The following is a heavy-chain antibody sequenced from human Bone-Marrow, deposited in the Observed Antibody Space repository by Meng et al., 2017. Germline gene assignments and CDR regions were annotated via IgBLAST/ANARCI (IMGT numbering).Heavy chain of an antibody. CDR3: ARDPNHGDPGVRDF. D-gene: IGHD4-17*01. Sequence: GESLKIPRVATGFSFTSYHMTWVRQAPGKGLEWVANINLDGSDKAYADSVKGRFTIPRDNSQNSLYLQINSLRAEDTAVYYCARDPNHGDPGVRDFWGQGTLVTVSS. V-gene: IGHV3-7*01. CDR1: GFSFTSYH. CDR2: INLDGSDK. J-gene: IGHJ4*02.